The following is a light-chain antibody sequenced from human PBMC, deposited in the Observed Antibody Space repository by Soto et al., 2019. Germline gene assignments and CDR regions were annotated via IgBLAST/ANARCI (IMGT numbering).Light chain of an antibody. Sequence: QSALTQPASVCGSPGQSIIISCTGTSSDVGGYNYVSWYQQHPGKAPKLMIYEVSYRPSGVSNRFSGSKSGNTASLTISGLQAEDEGDYYCSSYTSSSTVVFGGGTKLTVL. V-gene: IGLV2-14*01. CDR1: SSDVGGYNY. CDR3: SSYTSSSTVV. J-gene: IGLJ2*01. CDR2: EVS.